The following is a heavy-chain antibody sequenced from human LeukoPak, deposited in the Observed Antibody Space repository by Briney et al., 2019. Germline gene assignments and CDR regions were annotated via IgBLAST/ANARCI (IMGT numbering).Heavy chain of an antibody. D-gene: IGHD2-2*01. CDR2: IIPIFGTA. J-gene: IGHJ4*02. CDR3: AGGNCSSTSCLLYYFDY. CDR1: GGTFSSYA. Sequence: SVKVSCKASGGTFSSYAISWVRQAPGQGLEWMGGIIPIFGTANYAQKFQGRVTITTDESTSTAYMELSSLRSEDTAVYYCAGGNCSSTSCLLYYFDYWGQGTLVTVSS. V-gene: IGHV1-69*05.